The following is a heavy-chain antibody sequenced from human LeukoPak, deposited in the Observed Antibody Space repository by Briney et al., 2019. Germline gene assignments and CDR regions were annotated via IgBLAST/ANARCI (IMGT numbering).Heavy chain of an antibody. V-gene: IGHV4-59*01. Sequence: SETLSLTCTVSGGSISSYYWSWIRQPPGKGLEWIGYIYYSGSTNYNPSLKSRVTISVDTSKDQFSLKLSSVTAADTAVYYCAGAEDIVVVPNYYYYYMDVWGKGTTVTVSS. CDR1: GGSISSYY. D-gene: IGHD2-2*01. CDR2: IYYSGST. CDR3: AGAEDIVVVPNYYYYYMDV. J-gene: IGHJ6*03.